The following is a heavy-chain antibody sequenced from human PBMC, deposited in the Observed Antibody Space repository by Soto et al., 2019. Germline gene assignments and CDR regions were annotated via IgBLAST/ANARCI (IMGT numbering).Heavy chain of an antibody. CDR1: GFTFSSYG. J-gene: IGHJ4*02. CDR2: ISYDGSNK. V-gene: IGHV3-30*03. CDR3: CSSWSHLDY. Sequence: PGGSLRLSCAASGFTFSSYGMHWVRQAPGKGLEWVAVISYDGSNKYYADSVKGRFTISRDNSKNTLYLQMNSLRAEDTAVYYCCSSWSHLDYWGQGTLVTVSS. D-gene: IGHD6-13*01.